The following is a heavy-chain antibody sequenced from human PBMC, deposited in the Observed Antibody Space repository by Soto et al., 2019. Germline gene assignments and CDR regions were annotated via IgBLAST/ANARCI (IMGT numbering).Heavy chain of an antibody. CDR3: ARDVPMVREIYYGMDV. CDR1: GGTFSSYA. V-gene: IGHV1-69*13. CDR2: IISIFGTA. D-gene: IGHD3-10*01. J-gene: IGHJ6*02. Sequence: SVKVSCKASGGTFSSYAISWVRQAPGQGLEWMGGIISIFGTANYAQKFQGRVTITADESTSTAYMELSSLRSEDTAVYYCARDVPMVREIYYGMDVWGQGTTVTVSS.